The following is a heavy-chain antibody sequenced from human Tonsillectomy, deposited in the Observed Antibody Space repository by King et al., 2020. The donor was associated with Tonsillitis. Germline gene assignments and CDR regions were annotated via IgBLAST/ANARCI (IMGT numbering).Heavy chain of an antibody. D-gene: IGHD2-15*01. Sequence: QLQESGPGLVKPSETLSLTCTVSGGSINNYYWSWIRQAPGKGLEWIGYIYYSGSTNYNPSLKSRVAISVDTSTNQFSLKLTSVTAADTAVYYCASGSVVVAATGLNWFDPWGQGTLVTVSS. CDR1: GGSINNYY. CDR2: IYYSGST. CDR3: ASGSVVVAATGLNWFDP. V-gene: IGHV4-59*01. J-gene: IGHJ5*02.